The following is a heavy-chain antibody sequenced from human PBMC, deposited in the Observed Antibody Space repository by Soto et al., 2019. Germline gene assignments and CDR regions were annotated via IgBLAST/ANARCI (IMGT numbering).Heavy chain of an antibody. CDR3: ARPYCSGGECNPHRWLDP. J-gene: IGHJ5*02. Sequence: SETLSLTCTVSGGSISSYYLSWIRQPPGKGLEWIGYIYYSGNTNYNPSLKGRVTISVDPSKNQFSLKLNSLTAADSAVYYCARPYCSGGECNPHRWLDPWGQGNLVP. D-gene: IGHD2-15*01. CDR1: GGSISSYY. CDR2: IYYSGNT. V-gene: IGHV4-59*08.